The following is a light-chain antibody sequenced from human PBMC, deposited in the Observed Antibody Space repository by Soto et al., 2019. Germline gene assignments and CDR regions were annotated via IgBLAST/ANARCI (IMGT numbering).Light chain of an antibody. J-gene: IGKJ1*01. CDR2: GAS. CDR1: QGISKW. Sequence: DIQMTQSPSTLSASVGDRVTITCRASQGISKWLAWYQQKPGKAPKLLIYGASSLENGVPSRFSGSGSGTEFTITFSSLQPDDFATYFCQQYNSYDMWSFGQGTKVDLK. CDR3: QQYNSYDMWS. V-gene: IGKV1-5*01.